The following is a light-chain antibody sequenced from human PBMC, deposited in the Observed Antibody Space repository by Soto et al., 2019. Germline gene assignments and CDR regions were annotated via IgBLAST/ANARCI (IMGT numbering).Light chain of an antibody. J-gene: IGKJ1*01. V-gene: IGKV3-15*01. CDR1: KSISDT. CDR2: SAS. CDR3: QQYNNWPWT. Sequence: EIVMTQSPATLSVSPGGRATPSCGSSKSISDTLAWYQQKPGQAPRLIIYSASRRATGFPGRFSGSGAGTDFTLTISSLQSEDLAVYYCQQYNNWPWTFGQGTKVDIK.